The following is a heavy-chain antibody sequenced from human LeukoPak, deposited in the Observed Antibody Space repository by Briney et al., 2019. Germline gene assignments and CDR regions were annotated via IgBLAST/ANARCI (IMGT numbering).Heavy chain of an antibody. CDR3: AREPRFDSSGYYSDY. V-gene: IGHV4-59*12. CDR1: GGSISSYY. Sequence: SETLSLTCTVSGGSISSYYWSWIRQPPGKGPEWIGYIYYSGSTNYNPSLKSRVTISVDTSKNQFSLKLSSVTAADTAVYYCAREPRFDSSGYYSDYWGQGTLVTVSS. CDR2: IYYSGST. D-gene: IGHD3-22*01. J-gene: IGHJ4*02.